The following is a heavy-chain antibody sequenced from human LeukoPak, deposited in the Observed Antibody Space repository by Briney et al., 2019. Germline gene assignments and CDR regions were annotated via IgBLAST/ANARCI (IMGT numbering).Heavy chain of an antibody. D-gene: IGHD6-13*01. CDR1: GGSISSYY. Sequence: SETLSLTCTVSGGSISSYYWSWIRQPPGKGLEWIGYIYYSGSTNYNPSLKSRVTISVDTSKNQFSLKLSSVTAADTAVYYCARHSSSWYSDWFDPWGQGTLVTVSS. CDR2: IYYSGST. V-gene: IGHV4-59*08. J-gene: IGHJ5*02. CDR3: ARHSSSWYSDWFDP.